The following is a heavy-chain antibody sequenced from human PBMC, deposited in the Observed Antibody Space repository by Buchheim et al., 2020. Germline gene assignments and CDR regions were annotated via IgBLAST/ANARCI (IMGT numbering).Heavy chain of an antibody. CDR1: GFTFSSYC. CDR2: IKQDGSEK. V-gene: IGHV3-7*01. J-gene: IGHJ4*02. D-gene: IGHD5-18*01. CDR3: ARGGKGGYSWVDFDY. Sequence: EVQLVESGGGLVQPGGSLRLSCAASGFTFSSYCMSWVRQAPGKGLEWVANIKQDGSEKYYVDSVKGRFTISRDNAKNSLYLQMNSLRAEDTAVYYCARGGKGGYSWVDFDYWGQGTL.